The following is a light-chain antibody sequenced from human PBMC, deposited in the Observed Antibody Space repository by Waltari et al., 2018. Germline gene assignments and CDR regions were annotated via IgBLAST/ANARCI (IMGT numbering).Light chain of an antibody. CDR1: AGAVTSGNY. CDR3: LLYDGSDQG. V-gene: IGLV7-43*01. Sequence: QTVVTQEPSLTVSPGGAVTLTCASSAGAVTSGNYPTWIQQKPGQVPRVLIHSTTNRHPWTPARFAGSLLGGKAALTLSGVQPEDEAEYYCLLYDGSDQGFGGGTKLTVL. CDR2: STT. J-gene: IGLJ3*02.